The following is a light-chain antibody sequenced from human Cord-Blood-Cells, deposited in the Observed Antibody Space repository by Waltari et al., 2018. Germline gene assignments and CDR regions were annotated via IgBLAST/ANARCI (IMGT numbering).Light chain of an antibody. CDR2: EDN. CDR3: QSYDSSNHVV. J-gene: IGLJ2*01. CDR1: SGSISSNY. Sequence: NFMLTQPHSVSESPGETVTISCTGSSGSISSNYVQWYQQRPGSAPTTVIYEDNQRPSGLPDRFSGSIDSSANSGSLTTSGLKTEDAADCSCQSYDSSNHVVFGGGTKLTVL. V-gene: IGLV6-57*02.